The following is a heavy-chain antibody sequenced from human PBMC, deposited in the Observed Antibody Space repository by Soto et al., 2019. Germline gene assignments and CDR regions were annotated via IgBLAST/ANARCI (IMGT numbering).Heavy chain of an antibody. Sequence: EVQLVESGGGLVQPGGSLRLSCAASGFTFSNYWMNWVRQAPGKGLEWVATIKEDGSQSHYVDSVKGRFTISRDNAKISLYLQMTKLRAEDTAVYFCVKAPTTVVSPTHWGQGTLVSVSS. CDR3: VKAPTTVVSPTH. D-gene: IGHD4-17*01. CDR1: GFTFSNYW. CDR2: IKEDGSQS. V-gene: IGHV3-7*05. J-gene: IGHJ4*02.